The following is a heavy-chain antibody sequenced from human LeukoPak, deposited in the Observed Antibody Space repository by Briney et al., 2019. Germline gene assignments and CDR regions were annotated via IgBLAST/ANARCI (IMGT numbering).Heavy chain of an antibody. Sequence: GGSLRLSCAASGFTVKDNFMSWVRQAPGKGLEWVSVLYSGGATYYADSVKGRFTISRDDAKNSLFLQMNSLRAEDTAVYYCARDGRNGYEDDYWGQGTLVTVSS. CDR2: LYSGGAT. V-gene: IGHV3-66*01. D-gene: IGHD5-12*01. CDR3: ARDGRNGYEDDY. J-gene: IGHJ4*02. CDR1: GFTVKDNF.